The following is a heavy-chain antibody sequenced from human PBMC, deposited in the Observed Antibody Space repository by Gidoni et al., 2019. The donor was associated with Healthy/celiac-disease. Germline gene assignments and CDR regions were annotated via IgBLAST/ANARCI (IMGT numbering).Heavy chain of an antibody. D-gene: IGHD6-19*01. V-gene: IGHV3-30-3*01. CDR2: LSYDGSNK. Sequence: QVQLVGSGGGVVQPGRYLRLSCAASGFTFSSYALHWVRQAPGKGLEWVAVLSYDGSNKFYADSVKGRFTISRDNSKNTLYLQMNSLRAEDTAVYYCARGSQWLVKRGGMDDYWGQGTLVTVSS. J-gene: IGHJ4*02. CDR1: GFTFSSYA. CDR3: ARGSQWLVKRGGMDDY.